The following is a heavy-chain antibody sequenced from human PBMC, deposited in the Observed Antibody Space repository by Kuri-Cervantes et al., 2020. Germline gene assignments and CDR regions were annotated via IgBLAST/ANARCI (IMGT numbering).Heavy chain of an antibody. CDR3: ARVLGYRSSTSCYSYYYYYGMDV. CDR1: GYTFTSYG. CDR2: ISAYNGNT. V-gene: IGHV1-18*01. D-gene: IGHD2-2*01. J-gene: IGHJ6*02. Sequence: ASVKVSCKASGYTFTSYGISWVRQAPGQGLEWMGWISAYNGNTNYAQKLQGRVTMTTDTSTSTAYRELSSLRSEDTAVYYCARVLGYRSSTSCYSYYYYYGMDVWGQGTTVTVS.